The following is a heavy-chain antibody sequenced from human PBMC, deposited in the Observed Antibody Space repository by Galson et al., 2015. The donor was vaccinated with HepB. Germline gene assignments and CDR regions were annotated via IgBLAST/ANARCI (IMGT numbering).Heavy chain of an antibody. CDR2: FDPEDGET. CDR3: ATATPRGITVFHYYYGMDV. V-gene: IGHV1-24*01. J-gene: IGHJ6*02. Sequence: SVKVSCKVSGYTLTELSIYWVRQAPGKGLEWMGGFDPEDGETIYAQKFQGRVTMTEDTSTDTAYMELSSLRSEDTAVYYCATATPRGITVFHYYYGMDVWGQGTTVTVSS. CDR1: GYTLTELS. D-gene: IGHD3-16*01.